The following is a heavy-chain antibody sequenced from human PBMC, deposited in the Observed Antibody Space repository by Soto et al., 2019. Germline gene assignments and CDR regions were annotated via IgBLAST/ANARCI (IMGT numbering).Heavy chain of an antibody. D-gene: IGHD7-27*01. J-gene: IGHJ4*02. V-gene: IGHV3-74*01. Sequence: GGSLRLSCAASGFTFSSYWMHWVRQAPGKGLEWVSRINSDGSSTSYADTVKGRFTISRDNAKNTLYLKMNSLRAEDTSLYFCGSGGDLGSYFDYWGQGTLVTVSS. CDR1: GFTFSSYW. CDR3: GSGGDLGSYFDY. CDR2: INSDGSST.